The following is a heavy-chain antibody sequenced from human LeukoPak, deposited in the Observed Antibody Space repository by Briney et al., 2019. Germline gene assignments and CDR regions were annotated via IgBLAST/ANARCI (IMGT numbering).Heavy chain of an antibody. CDR2: ISGDGSAI. D-gene: IGHD3-16*01. V-gene: IGHV3-64*02. J-gene: IGHJ4*02. CDR3: GKAPPGGPGDY. Sequence: GGSLRLSCAASGFTFSSSSMHWVRQAPGKGPEFVSAISGDGSAIYYADSVKGRFTISRDNSKNTLYLQMGSLRTEDMAVYYCGKAPPGGPGDYGGQGTLVTVSS. CDR1: GFTFSSSS.